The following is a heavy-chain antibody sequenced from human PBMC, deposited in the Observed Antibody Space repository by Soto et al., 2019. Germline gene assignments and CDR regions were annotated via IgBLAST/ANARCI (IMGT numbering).Heavy chain of an antibody. Sequence: SETLSLTCAVYGGSFSGYYWTWIRQPPGTGLEWIGEINHSGSTNYNPSLKSRVTISVDTSKNQFSLKQTSVTAADTAVYYCARDKITGLFDYSGQGTLVTVSS. J-gene: IGHJ4*02. CDR3: ARDKITGLFDY. V-gene: IGHV4-34*01. D-gene: IGHD2-8*02. CDR2: INHSGST. CDR1: GGSFSGYY.